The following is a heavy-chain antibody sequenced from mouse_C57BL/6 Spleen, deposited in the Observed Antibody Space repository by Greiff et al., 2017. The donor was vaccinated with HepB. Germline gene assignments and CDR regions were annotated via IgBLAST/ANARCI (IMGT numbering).Heavy chain of an antibody. J-gene: IGHJ2*01. CDR2: INPSTGGT. D-gene: IGHD4-1*01. Sequence: VQLQQSGPELVKPGASVKISCKASGYSFTGYYMNWVKQSPEKSLEWIGEINPSTGGTTYNQKFKAKATLTVDKSSSTAYMQLKSLTSEDSAVYYCARKSLDWDDYWGQGTTLTVSS. CDR3: ARKSLDWDDY. CDR1: GYSFTGYY. V-gene: IGHV1-42*01.